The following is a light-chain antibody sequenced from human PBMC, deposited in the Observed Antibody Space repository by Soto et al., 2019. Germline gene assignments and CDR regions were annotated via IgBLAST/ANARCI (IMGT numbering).Light chain of an antibody. CDR2: GAS. Sequence: EIVMTQSPATLSASPGEGATLSCSASQSVSSNLTWYQQKPGQAPRLLIYGASTRATGVPARFSGSGSGTEFTLTISSLQPEDLATYYCQHYSAFSVTFGQGTKVDIK. CDR3: QHYSAFSVT. CDR1: QSVSSN. J-gene: IGKJ1*01. V-gene: IGKV3-15*01.